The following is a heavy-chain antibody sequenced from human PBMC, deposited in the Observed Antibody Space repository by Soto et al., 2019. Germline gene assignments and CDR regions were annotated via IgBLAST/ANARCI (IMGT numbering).Heavy chain of an antibody. CDR3: AKDLSSYYYFDF. V-gene: IGHV3-23*01. Sequence: EVQLLESGGDLVQPGGSLRLSCAASGFTFGIYAMTWVRQAPGKGLEWVSTISATGGSTFHADSVKGRFTISRDNSKNTLYLQMNSLRAEDTAIYYCAKDLSSYYYFDFWGQGTLVTVSS. J-gene: IGHJ4*02. D-gene: IGHD2-15*01. CDR2: ISATGGST. CDR1: GFTFGIYA.